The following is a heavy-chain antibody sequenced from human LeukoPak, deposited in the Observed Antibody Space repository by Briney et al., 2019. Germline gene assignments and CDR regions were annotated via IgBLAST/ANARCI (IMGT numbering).Heavy chain of an antibody. J-gene: IGHJ6*03. Sequence: ASVKVSCKASGGTFISYAISWVRQAPGQGLEWMGGIIPIFGTANYAQKFQGRVTITPDESTSTAYMELSSLRSEDTAVYYFARDRSSSGWYYMDVWGKGTTVTVCS. D-gene: IGHD6-19*01. CDR2: IIPIFGTA. V-gene: IGHV1-69*13. CDR3: ARDRSSSGWYYMDV. CDR1: GGTFISYA.